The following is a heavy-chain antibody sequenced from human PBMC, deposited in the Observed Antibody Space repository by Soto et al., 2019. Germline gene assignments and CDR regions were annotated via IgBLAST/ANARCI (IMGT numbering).Heavy chain of an antibody. CDR1: GGSISSGGSS. J-gene: IGHJ4*02. V-gene: IGHV4-30-2*01. D-gene: IGHD6-19*01. CDR2: IYHSGST. Sequence: QLQLQESGSGLVKPSQTLSLTCAVSGGSISSGGSSWSWIRQPPGKGLEWIGYIYHSGSTYYNPSLGSRVTISVDRSKNQFSLKLSAVTAADTAVYYCARAGDSSGPVALGYWGQGTLVTVSS. CDR3: ARAGDSSGPVALGY.